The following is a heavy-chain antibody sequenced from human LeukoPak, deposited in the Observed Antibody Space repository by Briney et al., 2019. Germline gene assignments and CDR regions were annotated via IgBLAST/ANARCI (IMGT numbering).Heavy chain of an antibody. V-gene: IGHV4-39*07. CDR1: GGSISSSSYY. D-gene: IGHD2-15*01. CDR3: ARVSVAAALTGFFDY. J-gene: IGHJ4*02. Sequence: SETLSLTCTVSGGSISSSSYYWGWIRQPPGKGLEWIGSIYYSGSTYYNPSLKSRVTISVDTSKNQFSLKLSSVTAADTAVYYCARVSVAAALTGFFDYWGQGTQVTVSS. CDR2: IYYSGST.